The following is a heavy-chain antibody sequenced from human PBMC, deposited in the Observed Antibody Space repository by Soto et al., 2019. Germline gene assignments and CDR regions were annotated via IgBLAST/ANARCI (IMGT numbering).Heavy chain of an antibody. J-gene: IGHJ4*02. CDR3: ARQRGHYDILTGPPYFDY. V-gene: IGHV3-21*01. D-gene: IGHD3-9*01. CDR2: ISSSSSYI. Sequence: NPVGSLRLSCAASGFTFSSYSMNWVRQAPGKGLEWVSSISSSSSYIYYADSVKGRFTISRDKAKNSLYLQMNSLRAEDTAVYYCARQRGHYDILTGPPYFDYWGQGTLVTVSS. CDR1: GFTFSSYS.